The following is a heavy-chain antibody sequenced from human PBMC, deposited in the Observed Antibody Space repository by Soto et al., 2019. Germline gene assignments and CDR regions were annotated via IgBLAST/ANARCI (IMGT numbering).Heavy chain of an antibody. CDR2: ISSHSSYI. CDR1: GFTFGDYA. CDR3: AKGRPFDY. Sequence: PRLSCTASGFTFGDYAMSWFRQAPGKGLEWVSSISSHSSYIYYADSVKDRFTVSRDNAKNSLYLQMNSLRAEDSAVYYCAKGRPFDYWGQGTQVTVSS. V-gene: IGHV3-21*01. J-gene: IGHJ4*02. D-gene: IGHD6-6*01.